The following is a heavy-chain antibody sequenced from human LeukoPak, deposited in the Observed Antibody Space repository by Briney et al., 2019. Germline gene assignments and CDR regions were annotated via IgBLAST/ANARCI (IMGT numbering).Heavy chain of an antibody. J-gene: IGHJ4*02. D-gene: IGHD3-22*01. CDR2: ISSSSSYI. Sequence: GGSLRLSCAASGFTFSSYSMNWVRQAPGKGLEWVSSISSSSSYIYYADSVKGRFTISRDNAKNSLYLQMNSLRAEDTAVYYCAKLGFDSSGSHTLFDYWGQGTQVTVSS. CDR3: AKLGFDSSGSHTLFDY. V-gene: IGHV3-21*01. CDR1: GFTFSSYS.